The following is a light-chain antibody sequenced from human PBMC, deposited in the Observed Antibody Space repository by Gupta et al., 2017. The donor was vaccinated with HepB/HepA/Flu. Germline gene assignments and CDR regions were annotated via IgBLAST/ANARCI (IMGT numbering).Light chain of an antibody. J-gene: IGKJ2*01. Sequence: EIVLTQSPGTLSLSPGERATLSCRASQSVNSRYLAWYQHKPGQAPRLLIYGASSRATCIPDRFSGSGSGTEFTLTISRLEPEDFAVYYCQQYGSSHPYTFGQGTKLEIK. CDR1: QSVNSRY. CDR3: QQYGSSHPYT. V-gene: IGKV3-20*01. CDR2: GAS.